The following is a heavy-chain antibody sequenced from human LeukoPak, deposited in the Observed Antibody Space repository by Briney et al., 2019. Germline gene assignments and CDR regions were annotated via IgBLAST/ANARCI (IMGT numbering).Heavy chain of an antibody. Sequence: GGSLRLSCVASGFTFSDYYMSWIRQTPGKGLEWVSYISSGSSTIYYADSVKGRFTISRDNSKNTLYLQMNSLRAEDTAVYYCARRAGAYSHPYDYWGQGTLVTVSS. V-gene: IGHV3-11*01. D-gene: IGHD4/OR15-4a*01. J-gene: IGHJ4*02. CDR2: ISSGSSTI. CDR3: ARRAGAYSHPYDY. CDR1: GFTFSDYY.